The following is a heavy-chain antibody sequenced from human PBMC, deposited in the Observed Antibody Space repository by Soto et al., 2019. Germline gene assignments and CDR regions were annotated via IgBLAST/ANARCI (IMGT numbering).Heavy chain of an antibody. Sequence: QVQLVESGGGVVQPGRSLRLSCAASGFTFSSYAMHWVRQAPGKGLEWVAVISDDGSNKYYADSVKGRFTISRDNSKNTLYLQMNSLRAEDTAVYYRARETYYDFWSGPYFGMDVWGQGTTVTVSS. V-gene: IGHV3-30-3*01. CDR2: ISDDGSNK. CDR1: GFTFSSYA. D-gene: IGHD3-3*01. J-gene: IGHJ6*02. CDR3: ARETYYDFWSGPYFGMDV.